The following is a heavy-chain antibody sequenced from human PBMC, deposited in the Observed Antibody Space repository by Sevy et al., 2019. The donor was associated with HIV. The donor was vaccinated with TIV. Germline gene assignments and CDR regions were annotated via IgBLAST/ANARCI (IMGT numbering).Heavy chain of an antibody. D-gene: IGHD3-3*01. CDR1: GFRFGSQA. CDR2: MSGRGDSR. Sequence: GGSLRLSCVGSGFRFGSQAMSWVRQAPGKGLEWVSGMSGRGDSRGYAHSMKGRFTISRDNSKNTVYLQMNSLTAEETDLYYCAKDVPDQSWYDDFWSGSPCFDYWGRGILVTVSS. V-gene: IGHV3-23*01. J-gene: IGHJ4*01. CDR3: AKDVPDQSWYDDFWSGSPCFDY.